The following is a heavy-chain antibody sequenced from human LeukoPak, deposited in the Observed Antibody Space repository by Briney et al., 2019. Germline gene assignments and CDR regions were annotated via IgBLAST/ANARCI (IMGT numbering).Heavy chain of an antibody. V-gene: IGHV1-2*02. Sequence: ASVKVSCKASGYTFTGYYMHWVRQAPGQGLEWMGWINPNSGGTNYAQKFQGRVTMTRDTSISTAYMELSRLRSGDTAVYYCARDGRRIAARPGGTTFDYWGQGTLVTVSS. CDR3: ARDGRRIAARPGGTTFDY. J-gene: IGHJ4*02. D-gene: IGHD6-6*01. CDR1: GYTFTGYY. CDR2: INPNSGGT.